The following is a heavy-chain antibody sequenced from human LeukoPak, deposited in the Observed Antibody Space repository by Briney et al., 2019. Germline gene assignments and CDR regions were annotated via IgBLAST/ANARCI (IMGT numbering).Heavy chain of an antibody. J-gene: IGHJ4*02. CDR2: ISYDGSNK. Sequence: PGRSLRLSCAASGFTFSSYGMHWVRQAPGKGLEWVAVISYDGSNKYYADSVKGRFTISRDNSKNTLYLQMNSLRAEDTAVYYCAKDLYYYGSGSYYNDPDYWGQGTLVTVSS. D-gene: IGHD3-10*01. CDR3: AKDLYYYGSGSYYNDPDY. CDR1: GFTFSSYG. V-gene: IGHV3-30*18.